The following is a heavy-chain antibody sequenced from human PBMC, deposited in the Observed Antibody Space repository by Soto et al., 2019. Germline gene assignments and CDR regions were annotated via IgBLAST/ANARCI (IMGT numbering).Heavy chain of an antibody. Sequence: SETLSLTCTVSGGSIIPFYCICGRQPPLKGLEWIGYLYYSDNTNYNPSLKSRVTISVDASKNQVSLRLTSVTAADTAVYYCARVGGVAARTFDYWGQGTLVTVSS. CDR1: GGSIIPFY. CDR2: LYYSDNT. J-gene: IGHJ4*02. CDR3: ARVGGVAARTFDY. V-gene: IGHV4-59*01. D-gene: IGHD3-16*01.